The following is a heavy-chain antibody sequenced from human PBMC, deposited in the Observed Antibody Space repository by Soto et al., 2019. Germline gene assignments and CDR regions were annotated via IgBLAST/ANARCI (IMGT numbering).Heavy chain of an antibody. V-gene: IGHV4-30-2*01. D-gene: IGHD2-8*02. Sequence: TSETLSLTCAVSGCSISSGGYSCNWIRQPPGKGLEWIGYIYHSGSTYYNPSLKSRVTISVDRSKNQFSLKLSSVTAADTAVYYCARDKITGLYDYWGQGTLVTVSS. CDR3: ARDKITGLYDY. J-gene: IGHJ4*02. CDR2: IYHSGST. CDR1: GCSISSGGYS.